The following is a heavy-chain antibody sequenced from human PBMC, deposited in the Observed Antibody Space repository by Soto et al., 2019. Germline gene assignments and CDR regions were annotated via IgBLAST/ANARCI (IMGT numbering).Heavy chain of an antibody. CDR3: ARLPYSSSWYVDY. Sequence: QLQLQESGPGLVKPSETLSLTCTVSGGSISSSSYYWGWIRQPPGKGLEWIGSIYYSGSTYYNPSLKSRVTISVDTSKNQFSLKLSSVTAADTAVYYCARLPYSSSWYVDYWGQGTLVTVSS. V-gene: IGHV4-39*01. CDR1: GGSISSSSYY. J-gene: IGHJ4*02. D-gene: IGHD6-13*01. CDR2: IYYSGST.